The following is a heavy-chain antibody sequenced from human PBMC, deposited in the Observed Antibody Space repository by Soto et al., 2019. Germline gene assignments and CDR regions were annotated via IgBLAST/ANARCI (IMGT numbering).Heavy chain of an antibody. CDR2: IYPSDSDT. V-gene: IGHV5-51*01. J-gene: IGHJ4*02. D-gene: IGHD3-3*01. Sequence: GESLKISCKGSEYNFAVYWIAWVRQMPWKGLELMGIIYPSDSDTRYRPSFQGQVTISADKSISSAYLQWSSLTASDTAMYYCARGGVSTRNFDYWGQGTPVAVSS. CDR1: EYNFAVYW. CDR3: ARGGVSTRNFDY.